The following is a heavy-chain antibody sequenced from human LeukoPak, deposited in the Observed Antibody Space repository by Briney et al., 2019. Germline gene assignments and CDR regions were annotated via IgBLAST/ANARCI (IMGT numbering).Heavy chain of an antibody. V-gene: IGHV4-34*01. CDR1: GGSFSGYY. CDR3: ARLWFGELLSSDY. CDR2: INHSGST. D-gene: IGHD3-10*01. Sequence: PETLSLTCAVYGGSFSGYYWSWIRQPPGKGLEWIGEINHSGSTNYNPSLKSRVTISVDTSKNQFSLKLSSVTAADTAVYYCARLWFGELLSSDYWGQGTLVTVSS. J-gene: IGHJ4*02.